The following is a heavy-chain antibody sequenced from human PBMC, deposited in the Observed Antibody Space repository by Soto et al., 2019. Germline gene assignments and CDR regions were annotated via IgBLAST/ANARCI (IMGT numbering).Heavy chain of an antibody. Sequence: SETRSLTCTVSGGSISSYYWSWIRQPPGKVLEWIGYIYYSGSTNYNHYSKSRVTISVDTSNNQFSLKLSSVTAADTAVYYCARGDVDTAIVAWGQGTLVTVSS. D-gene: IGHD5-18*01. CDR2: IYYSGST. V-gene: IGHV4-59*01. CDR1: GGSISSYY. J-gene: IGHJ5*02. CDR3: ARGDVDTAIVA.